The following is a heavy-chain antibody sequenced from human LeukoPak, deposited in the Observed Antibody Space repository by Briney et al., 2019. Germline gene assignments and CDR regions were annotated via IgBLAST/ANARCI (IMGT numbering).Heavy chain of an antibody. CDR1: GYTFTSYG. D-gene: IGHD1-26*01. CDR3: ARDRGPYSGSYWGDY. V-gene: IGHV1-18*01. J-gene: IGHJ4*02. CDR2: ISAYNGNT. Sequence: VASVKVSCKASGYTFTSYGISWVRQAPGQGLEWMGWISAYNGNTNYAQKLQGRVTMTTDTSTSTAYMELRSLRSDDTAVYYCARDRGPYSGSYWGDYWGQGTLVTVSS.